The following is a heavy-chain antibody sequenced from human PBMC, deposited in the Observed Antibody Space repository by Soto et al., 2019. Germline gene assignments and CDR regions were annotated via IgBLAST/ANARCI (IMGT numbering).Heavy chain of an antibody. CDR1: GGTFSSYA. CDR3: ARVTQWVPRDYYYYGMDV. D-gene: IGHD1-26*01. CDR2: IIPIFGTA. Sequence: SVKVSCKASGGTFSSYAISWVRQAPGQGLEWMGGIIPIFGTANYAQKFQGRVTITADESTSTAYMELSSLRSEDTAVYYCARVTQWVPRDYYYYGMDVWGQGTTVTVSS. J-gene: IGHJ6*02. V-gene: IGHV1-69*13.